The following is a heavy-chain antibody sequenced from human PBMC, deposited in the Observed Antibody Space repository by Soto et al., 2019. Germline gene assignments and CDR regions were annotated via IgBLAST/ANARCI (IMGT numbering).Heavy chain of an antibody. Sequence: PGGSLRLSCAAAGFTFSSYAMGWVRQAPGKGLEWVSTISGSGTHYADSVKGRFTISRDNSKNALYLQMSSLRVEDTAIYYCARVPGLLDPFEYWGQGTLVTVSS. CDR2: ISGSGT. CDR3: ARVPGLLDPFEY. CDR1: GFTFSSYA. V-gene: IGHV3-23*01. J-gene: IGHJ4*02. D-gene: IGHD3-3*01.